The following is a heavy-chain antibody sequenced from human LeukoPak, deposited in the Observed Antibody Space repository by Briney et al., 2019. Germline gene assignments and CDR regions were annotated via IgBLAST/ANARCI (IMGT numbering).Heavy chain of an antibody. CDR2: ISYDGSNK. V-gene: IGHV3-30-3*01. J-gene: IGHJ4*02. Sequence: GRSLRLSCAASGFTFSSYAMHWVRQAPGKGLEWVAVISYDGSNKYYADSVKGRFTISRDNAKNSLYLQMNSLRAEDTAVYYCARVGYGDYHFDYWGQGTLVTVSS. D-gene: IGHD4-17*01. CDR3: ARVGYGDYHFDY. CDR1: GFTFSSYA.